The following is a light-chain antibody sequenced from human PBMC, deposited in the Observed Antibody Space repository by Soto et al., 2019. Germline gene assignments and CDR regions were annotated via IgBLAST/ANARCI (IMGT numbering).Light chain of an antibody. J-gene: IGLJ1*01. CDR2: EVT. V-gene: IGLV2-14*01. Sequence: QSVLTQPASVSGSPGQSITISRTGTSSDVGGYNYVSWYQQHPGKAPKLIIYEVTHRPSGVSHRFSGSKSASTASLTISGLQVEDEADYFCGSYSSTTTREVFGTGTKVTVL. CDR1: SSDVGGYNY. CDR3: GSYSSTTTREV.